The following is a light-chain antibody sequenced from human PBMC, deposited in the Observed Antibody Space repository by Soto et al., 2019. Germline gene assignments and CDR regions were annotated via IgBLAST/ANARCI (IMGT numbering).Light chain of an antibody. Sequence: EIVLTQSPATLSLSPVERATLSCRASQSVNNFLAWFQQKPGQSPRLLIYDASNRATGISARFSGSGSGTDFTLTISSLEPEDFAVYYCQQRGNWPLTFGGGTKVEIK. CDR3: QQRGNWPLT. CDR1: QSVNNF. J-gene: IGKJ4*01. V-gene: IGKV3-11*01. CDR2: DAS.